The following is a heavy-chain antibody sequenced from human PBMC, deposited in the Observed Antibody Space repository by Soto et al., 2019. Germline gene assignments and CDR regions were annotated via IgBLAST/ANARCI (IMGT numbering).Heavy chain of an antibody. J-gene: IGHJ4*02. CDR3: AKDQDDILTGYPEFDY. D-gene: IGHD3-9*01. Sequence: GGSLRLSCAASGFTFSSYGMHWVRQAPGKGLEWVAVISDDGSNKYYADSVKGRSTISRDNSKNTLYLQMNSLRAEDTAVYYCAKDQDDILTGYPEFDYWGQGTLVTVSS. V-gene: IGHV3-30*18. CDR2: ISDDGSNK. CDR1: GFTFSSYG.